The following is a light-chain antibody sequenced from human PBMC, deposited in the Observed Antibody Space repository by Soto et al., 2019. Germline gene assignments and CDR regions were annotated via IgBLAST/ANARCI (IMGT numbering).Light chain of an antibody. Sequence: DIQMTQSPSSLSASVGDRVTITCRASQSISSYLNWYQQKLGKAPKLLIYAASSLQTGVPSRFSGSGSGTDFTLTIRSLQPEDFATYYCHQSYSTPLTFGGGTKVEIK. CDR1: QSISSY. CDR2: AAS. CDR3: HQSYSTPLT. J-gene: IGKJ4*01. V-gene: IGKV1-39*01.